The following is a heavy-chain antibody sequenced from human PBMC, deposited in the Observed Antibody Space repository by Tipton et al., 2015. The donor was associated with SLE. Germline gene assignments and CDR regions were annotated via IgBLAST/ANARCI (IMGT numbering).Heavy chain of an antibody. CDR2: IHYSGST. D-gene: IGHD7-27*01. V-gene: IGHV4-38-2*01. J-gene: IGHJ3*02. CDR3: ARVGSGDRPYAFDI. Sequence: TLSLTCVVSDYSINRGYYWGWIRQPPGKGLEWIGSIHYSGSTHYNPSLKGRVTISLDTSNNHFSLKLRSVTAADTAVYYCARVGSGDRPYAFDIWGQGTMVTVSS. CDR1: DYSINRGYY.